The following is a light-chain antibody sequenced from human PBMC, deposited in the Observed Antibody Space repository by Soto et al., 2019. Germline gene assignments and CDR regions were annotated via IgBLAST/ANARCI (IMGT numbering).Light chain of an antibody. CDR2: EVT. V-gene: IGLV2-14*01. J-gene: IGLJ1*01. Sequence: QSVLTQPASVSASPGQSITISCTGTSSDVGTYDDVSWYRQHPGKASRLLIYEVTNRPSGVSNRFSGSKSGDTASLTISGLQAEDEGDYYCSSYTIGSTYVFGSGTKLTVL. CDR3: SSYTIGSTYV. CDR1: SSDVGTYDD.